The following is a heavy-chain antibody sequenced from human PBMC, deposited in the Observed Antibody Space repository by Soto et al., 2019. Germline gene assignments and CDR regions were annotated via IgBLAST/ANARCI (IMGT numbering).Heavy chain of an antibody. J-gene: IGHJ4*02. D-gene: IGHD6-19*01. Sequence: QITLKESGPTLVKPTQTLTLTCTFSGFSLSTSGVGVGWIRQPPGKALEWLALIYWDDDKRYSPSLKSRLTNANDTTKKQVVLTMTNIDPVDTATYDCAHRPGEQWLFVYWGQGTLVTVSS. CDR2: IYWDDDK. V-gene: IGHV2-5*02. CDR3: AHRPGEQWLFVY. CDR1: GFSLSTSGVG.